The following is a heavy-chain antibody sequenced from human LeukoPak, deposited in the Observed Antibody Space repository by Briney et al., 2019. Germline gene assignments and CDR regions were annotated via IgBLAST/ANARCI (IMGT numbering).Heavy chain of an antibody. Sequence: GPLRLSCAASGFTFSSYTINWVRQTPGKGLEWVSSISSSSAYINYADSVRGRFTISRDNAKNSLYLQMNSLRAEDTAVYYCAKTLSGSSEYWGQGTLVTVSS. CDR1: GFTFSSYT. CDR3: AKTLSGSSEY. J-gene: IGHJ4*02. V-gene: IGHV3-21*04. CDR2: ISSSSAYI. D-gene: IGHD6-6*01.